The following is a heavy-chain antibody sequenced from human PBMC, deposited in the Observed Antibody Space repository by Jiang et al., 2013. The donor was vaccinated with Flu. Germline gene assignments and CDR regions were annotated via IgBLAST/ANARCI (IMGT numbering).Heavy chain of an antibody. D-gene: IGHD3-16*01. V-gene: IGHV1-69*04. CDR2: IIPILGIA. CDR3: AREGGGYYDMDV. J-gene: IGHJ6*02. CDR1: GGTFSSYD. Sequence: SGAEVKKPGSSVKVSCKASGGTFSSYDISWVRQAPGQGPEWMGKIIPILGIAKYAQKFQGRVTITADKSTSTAYMELNSLRSEDTAVYYCAREGGGYYDMDVWGQGTTVTVSS.